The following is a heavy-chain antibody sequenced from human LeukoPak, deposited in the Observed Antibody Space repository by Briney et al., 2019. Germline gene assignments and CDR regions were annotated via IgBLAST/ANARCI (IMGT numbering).Heavy chain of an antibody. J-gene: IGHJ4*02. V-gene: IGHV3-9*01. CDR3: AKAQEWDNPFDY. CDR2: ISWNSGSI. D-gene: IGHD1-26*01. Sequence: PGGSLRLPCAASGFTFDDYAMHWVRQAPGKGLEWVSGISWNSGSIGYADSVKGRFTISRDNAKNSLYLQMNSLRAEDTALYYRAKAQEWDNPFDYWGQGTLVTVSS. CDR1: GFTFDDYA.